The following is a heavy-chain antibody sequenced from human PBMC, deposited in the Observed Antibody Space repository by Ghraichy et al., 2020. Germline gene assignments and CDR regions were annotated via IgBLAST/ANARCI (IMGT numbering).Heavy chain of an antibody. Sequence: SQTLSLTCAVSGGSIISGSFSWSWIRQPPGKGLEWIGYIYHSGATHYNPSLKSRVTISLDDSKNQFSLRLNSVTAADTAVYYCARAPYDDDGFYDDGFDIWGQGTMFTVSS. J-gene: IGHJ3*02. CDR1: GGSIISGSFS. D-gene: IGHD3-22*01. CDR2: IYHSGAT. V-gene: IGHV4-30-2*01. CDR3: ARAPYDDDGFYDDGFDI.